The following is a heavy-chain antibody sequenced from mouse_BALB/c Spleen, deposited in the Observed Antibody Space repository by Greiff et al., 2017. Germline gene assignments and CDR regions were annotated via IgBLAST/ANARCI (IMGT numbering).Heavy chain of an antibody. CDR3: ARGKIYYRYDEDAMDY. J-gene: IGHJ4*01. CDR2: ISTYYGDA. Sequence: QVQLQQSGAELVRPGVSVKISCKGSGYTFTDYAMHWVKQSPAKSLEWIGVISTYYGDASYNQKFKGKATMTVDKSSSTAYMELARLTSEDSAIYYCARGKIYYRYDEDAMDYWGQGTSVTVSS. V-gene: IGHV1S137*01. D-gene: IGHD2-14*01. CDR1: GYTFTDYA.